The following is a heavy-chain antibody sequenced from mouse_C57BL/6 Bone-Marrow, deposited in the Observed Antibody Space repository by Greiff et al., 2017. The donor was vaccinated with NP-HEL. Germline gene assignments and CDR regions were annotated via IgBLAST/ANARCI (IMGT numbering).Heavy chain of an antibody. V-gene: IGHV1-19*01. J-gene: IGHJ1*03. Sequence: EVKLLESGPVLVKPGASVKMSCKASGYTFTDYYMNWVKQSHGKSLEWIGVINPYNGGTSYNQKFKGKAILTVDQSSSTAYMALNSRTSEDSAVYYGARRRYGSSHWYFDVGGTGTTVTVSA. D-gene: IGHD1-1*01. CDR3: ARRRYGSSHWYFDV. CDR1: GYTFTDYY. CDR2: INPYNGGT.